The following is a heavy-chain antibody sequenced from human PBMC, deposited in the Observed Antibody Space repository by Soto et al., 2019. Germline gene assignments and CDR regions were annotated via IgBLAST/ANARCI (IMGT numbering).Heavy chain of an antibody. CDR2: IYYSGST. CDR3: AREGIYDSSGSGPWGWFDP. Sequence: SETLSLTCAVSGGSISSGGYYWSWIRQHPGKGLEWIGYIYYSGSTYYNPSLKSRVTISVDTSKNQFSLKLSSVTAADTAVYYCAREGIYDSSGSGPWGWFDPWGQGTLVTVSS. J-gene: IGHJ5*02. V-gene: IGHV4-31*11. D-gene: IGHD3-22*01. CDR1: GGSISSGGYY.